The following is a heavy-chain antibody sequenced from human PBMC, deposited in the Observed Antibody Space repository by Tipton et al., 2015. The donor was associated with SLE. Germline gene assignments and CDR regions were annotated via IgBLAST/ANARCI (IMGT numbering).Heavy chain of an antibody. CDR2: INHSGST. CDR3: ARGHNVLLWFGELLDHQGHYGMDV. CDR1: GGSISSGGYY. D-gene: IGHD3-10*01. V-gene: IGHV4-39*07. J-gene: IGHJ6*02. Sequence: TLSLTCTVSGGSISSGGYYWSWIRQPPGKGLEWIGEINHSGSTNHNPSLKSRVTISIDTSQNQFSLQLSSVTAADTAVYYCARGHNVLLWFGELLDHQGHYGMDVWGQGTTVTVSS.